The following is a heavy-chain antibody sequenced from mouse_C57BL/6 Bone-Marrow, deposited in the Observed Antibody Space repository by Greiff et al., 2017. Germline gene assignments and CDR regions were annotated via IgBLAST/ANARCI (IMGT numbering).Heavy chain of an antibody. CDR2: IWSDGST. D-gene: IGHD3-2*02. CDR1: GFSLTSYG. J-gene: IGHJ4*01. Sequence: QVQLQQSGPGLVAPSPSLSITCTVSGFSLTSYGVHWVRQPPGKGLEWLVVIWSDGSTTYNSALKSRLSISKDNSKSQVFLKMNSLQTDDTAMYYCARHGQLRLRDAMDYWGQGTSVTVSS. V-gene: IGHV2-6-1*01. CDR3: ARHGQLRLRDAMDY.